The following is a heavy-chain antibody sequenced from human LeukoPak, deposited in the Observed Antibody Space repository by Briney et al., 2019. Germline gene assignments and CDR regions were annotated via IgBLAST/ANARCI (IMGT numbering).Heavy chain of an antibody. J-gene: IGHJ5*02. CDR1: GGSISSGSYY. CDR2: IYTSGST. D-gene: IGHD6-13*01. CDR3: ARSSSWYHWFDP. Sequence: SETLSLTCTVSGGSISSGSYYWSWIRQPAGKGLEWIGRIYTSGSTNYNPSLMSRVTISVDTSKNQFSLKLSSVTAADTAVYYCARSSSWYHWFDPWGQGTLVTVSS. V-gene: IGHV4-61*02.